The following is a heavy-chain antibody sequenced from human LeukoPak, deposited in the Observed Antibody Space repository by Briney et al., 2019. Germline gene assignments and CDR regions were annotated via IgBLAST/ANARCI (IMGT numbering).Heavy chain of an antibody. Sequence: PGGSLRLSCAASGFTFIIYAVTWVRQAPGKGLEWVSAITGSGDTTYYADSVKGRFTVSRDNSKNTLYLQMNSLRAEDTAVYYCAKTSGWPYYFDYWGQGTLVTVSS. D-gene: IGHD6-19*01. V-gene: IGHV3-23*01. CDR1: GFTFIIYA. CDR3: AKTSGWPYYFDY. CDR2: ITGSGDTT. J-gene: IGHJ4*02.